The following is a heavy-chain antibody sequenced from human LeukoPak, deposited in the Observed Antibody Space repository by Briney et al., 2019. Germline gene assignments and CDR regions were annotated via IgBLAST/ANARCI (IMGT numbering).Heavy chain of an antibody. Sequence: PGGSLRLSCAASGITAGSNYMSWVRQAPGKGLEWVSIIYSGGSTYYADSVKGRFSISRDNSKNTLYLQMNSLRAEDTAVYYCARGPLTRYDYYYGMDVWGQGTTVTVSS. D-gene: IGHD3-9*01. CDR2: IYSGGST. J-gene: IGHJ6*02. CDR3: ARGPLTRYDYYYGMDV. CDR1: GITAGSNY. V-gene: IGHV3-53*01.